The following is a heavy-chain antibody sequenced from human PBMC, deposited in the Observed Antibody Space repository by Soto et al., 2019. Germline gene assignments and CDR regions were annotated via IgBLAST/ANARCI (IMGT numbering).Heavy chain of an antibody. CDR3: AKGNSWSPALVLDI. Sequence: EVQLLESGGGLVQPGGSLRLSCAASAFSFRSYAMNWVRQAPGKGLEWVSVISGSGGSTYYADSVKGRFIISRDSSKNTLYLQMNSLRAEDTAVYYCAKGNSWSPALVLDIWGQGTMVTVSS. V-gene: IGHV3-23*01. CDR2: ISGSGGST. J-gene: IGHJ3*02. CDR1: AFSFRSYA. D-gene: IGHD1-7*01.